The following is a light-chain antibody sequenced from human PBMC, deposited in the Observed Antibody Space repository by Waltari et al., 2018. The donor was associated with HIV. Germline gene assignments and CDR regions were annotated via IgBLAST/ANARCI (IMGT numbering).Light chain of an antibody. J-gene: IGLJ1*01. Sequence: QSALPPPRSLYGSPGQSVTISCHGSIWDVGVYAFVSWYQQYPCTAPKLILFIVSKRPSGVPDRFSGSKSGNTAALTISGLQAEDEADYHCCSYAGSYSYVFGTGTQVTVL. V-gene: IGLV2-11*01. CDR1: IWDVGVYAF. CDR2: IVS. CDR3: CSYAGSYSYV.